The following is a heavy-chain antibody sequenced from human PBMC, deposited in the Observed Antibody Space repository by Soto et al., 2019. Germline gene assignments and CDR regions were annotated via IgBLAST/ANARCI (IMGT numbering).Heavy chain of an antibody. CDR3: ARHRNDILTGYYGFDP. V-gene: IGHV4-39*01. CDR2: IYYTGST. D-gene: IGHD3-9*01. Sequence: QLQLQESGPGLVKPSETLSLTCTVSGGSISSSSYYWGWIRQPPGKGLEWIGSIYYTGSTYYNPSLKSRVTISVDTSKSQFSLKLGSVTATDTAVYYCARHRNDILTGYYGFDPWGQGTLVTVSS. J-gene: IGHJ5*02. CDR1: GGSISSSSYY.